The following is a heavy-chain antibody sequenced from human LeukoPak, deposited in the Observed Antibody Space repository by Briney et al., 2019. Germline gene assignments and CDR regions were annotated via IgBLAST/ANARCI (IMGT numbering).Heavy chain of an antibody. J-gene: IGHJ4*02. D-gene: IGHD5-18*01. CDR2: IYSGGST. V-gene: IGHV3-66*02. CDR3: ARSRIQRFDY. Sequence: PGGSLRLSCAASGFTVSSNYMSWVRQAPGKGLEWVSVIYSGGSTYYADSVKGRFTISRDNSKNTLYHQMNSLRAEDTAVYYCARSRIQRFDYWGQGTLVTVSS. CDR1: GFTVSSNY.